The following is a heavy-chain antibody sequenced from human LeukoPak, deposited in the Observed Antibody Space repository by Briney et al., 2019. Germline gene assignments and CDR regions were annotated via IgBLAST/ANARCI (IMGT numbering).Heavy chain of an antibody. CDR1: GFNFSTYG. J-gene: IGHJ4*02. CDR2: ISSNGGST. D-gene: IGHD4-23*01. V-gene: IGHV3-64D*06. CDR3: VKGAYGGESGFDS. Sequence: GSLRLPCSASGFNFSTYGMIWVRQAPGKGLEHVSTISSNGGSTYYADSVKGRFTISRDNSRNTLYLQMSSLRAEDTAVYYCVKGAYGGESGFDSWGPGTLVTVSS.